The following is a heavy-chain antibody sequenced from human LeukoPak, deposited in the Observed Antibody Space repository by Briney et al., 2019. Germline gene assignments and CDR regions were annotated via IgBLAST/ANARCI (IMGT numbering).Heavy chain of an antibody. CDR2: ISGDGTST. CDR1: GFTFSSYW. J-gene: IGHJ4*02. CDR3: GRQQAAAGDY. D-gene: IGHD6-13*01. Sequence: PGGSLRLSCAASGFTFSSYWMHWVRQAPGKGLVWVSRISGDGTSTGCADSVKGRLTISRDNAKNMLYLQMNSLRDEDTAVYYCGRQQAAAGDYWGQGTLVTVSS. V-gene: IGHV3-74*01.